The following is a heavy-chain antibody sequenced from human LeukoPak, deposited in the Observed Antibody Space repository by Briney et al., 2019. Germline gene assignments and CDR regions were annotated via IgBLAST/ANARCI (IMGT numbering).Heavy chain of an antibody. CDR3: ARKPYYYDSSGSYPDAFDI. CDR2: IKQDGSEK. CDR1: GFTFSSYW. D-gene: IGHD3-22*01. J-gene: IGHJ3*02. Sequence: GGSLRLSCAAAGFTFSSYWMSWVRQAPGKGLEWVANIKQDGSEKNSVASVKGRFTISRDNAKNSLYLQMNSLRAEDTAVYYCARKPYYYDSSGSYPDAFDIWGQGTMVTVSS. V-gene: IGHV3-7*01.